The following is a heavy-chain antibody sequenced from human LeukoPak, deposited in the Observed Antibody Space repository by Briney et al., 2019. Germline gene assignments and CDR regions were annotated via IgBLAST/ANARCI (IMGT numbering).Heavy chain of an antibody. Sequence: GGSLRLSCAASGFTFSSYSMNWVRQAPGKGLEWDSYISSSSSTIYYADSVKGRFTISRDNAKNSLYLQMNSLRDEDTAVYYCARDGMVRGVIIWDAFDIWGQGTMVTVSS. J-gene: IGHJ3*02. D-gene: IGHD3-10*01. V-gene: IGHV3-48*02. CDR2: ISSSSSTI. CDR1: GFTFSSYS. CDR3: ARDGMVRGVIIWDAFDI.